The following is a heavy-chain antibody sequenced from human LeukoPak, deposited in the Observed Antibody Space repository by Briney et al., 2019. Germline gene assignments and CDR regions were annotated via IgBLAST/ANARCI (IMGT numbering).Heavy chain of an antibody. J-gene: IGHJ5*02. CDR2: INIGGTNT. CDR3: ATDGAGFDT. Sequence: KPGGSLRLSCAASGLTFSDYSMSWIRQAPGKGLEWLSYINIGGTNTHYADSVKGRFTISRDNAKKSLYLEMTNLRAEDTAVYYCATDGAGFDTWGQGVLVTVSS. CDR1: GLTFSDYS. V-gene: IGHV3-11*01.